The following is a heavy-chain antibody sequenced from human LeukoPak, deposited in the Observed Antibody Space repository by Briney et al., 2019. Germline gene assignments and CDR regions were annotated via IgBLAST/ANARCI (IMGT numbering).Heavy chain of an antibody. Sequence: PSETLSLTCTVSGGSISSGGYYWSRIRQHPGKGLEWIGYIYYSGSTYYNPSLKSRVTISVDTSKNQFSLKLSSVTAADTAVYYCAREQYGDSGYWFDPWGQGTLVTVSS. CDR1: GGSISSGGYY. J-gene: IGHJ5*02. CDR2: IYYSGST. D-gene: IGHD4-17*01. V-gene: IGHV4-31*03. CDR3: AREQYGDSGYWFDP.